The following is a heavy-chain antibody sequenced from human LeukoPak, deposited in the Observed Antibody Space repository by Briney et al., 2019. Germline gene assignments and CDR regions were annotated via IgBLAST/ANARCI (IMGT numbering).Heavy chain of an antibody. CDR2: IKRDGSEK. J-gene: IGHJ4*02. CDR1: GFTFSSHW. Sequence: PPGGSLRLSCEASGFTFSSHWMSWVRQVPGKGLEWVANIKRDGSEKYYVDSVKGRFTISRDNAKNSLYLQMNSLRAEDTAMYYCARRRGYSYGSSFDYWGQGTLVTVSS. V-gene: IGHV3-7*01. CDR3: ARRRGYSYGSSFDY. D-gene: IGHD5-18*01.